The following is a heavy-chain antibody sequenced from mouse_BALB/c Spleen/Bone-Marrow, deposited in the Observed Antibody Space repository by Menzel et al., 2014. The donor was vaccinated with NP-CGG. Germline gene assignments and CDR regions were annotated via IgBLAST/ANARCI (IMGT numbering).Heavy chain of an antibody. V-gene: IGHV1S81*02. CDR3: AREGNYYGSIAMDY. Sequence: QVQLKQSGAELAKPGASVKLSCKASGYTFTSYWMHWVKQRPGQGLEWIGEINPGNGRTNYNEKFRSKATLTVDKSSSTAYMQLSSPTSEDSAVYYCAREGNYYGSIAMDYWGQGTSVTVSS. CDR1: GYTFTSYW. D-gene: IGHD1-1*01. CDR2: INPGNGRT. J-gene: IGHJ4*01.